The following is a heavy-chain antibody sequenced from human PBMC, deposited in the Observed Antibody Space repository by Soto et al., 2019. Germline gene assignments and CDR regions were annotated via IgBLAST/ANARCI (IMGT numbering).Heavy chain of an antibody. CDR1: GCTFGNSV. D-gene: IGHD3-10*01. V-gene: IGHV3-23*01. CDR2: ISSSSRRT. Sequence: LGGSLSRSRETSGCTFGNSVMDWVRQAPGKGLDWVSGISSSSRRTYYADSVRGRFTISRDNSKNTLYLQMNSLRAEDTAVFYCAKGGQSYDYWGQGTLVTVSS. CDR3: AKGGQSYDY. J-gene: IGHJ4*02.